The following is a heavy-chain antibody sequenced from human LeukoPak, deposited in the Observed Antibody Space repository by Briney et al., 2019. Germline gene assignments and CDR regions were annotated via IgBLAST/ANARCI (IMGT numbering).Heavy chain of an antibody. CDR2: IYSGGST. D-gene: IGHD1-26*01. Sequence: GGSLRLSCAASGFTVSSNYMSWVRQAPGKGLEWVSVIYSGGSTYYADSVKGRFTISRDNSKNTLYLQMNSLRAEDTAVYYCARSAIVPGDYYWGQGTLVTVSS. CDR3: ARSAIVPGDYY. J-gene: IGHJ4*02. CDR1: GFTVSSNY. V-gene: IGHV3-66*02.